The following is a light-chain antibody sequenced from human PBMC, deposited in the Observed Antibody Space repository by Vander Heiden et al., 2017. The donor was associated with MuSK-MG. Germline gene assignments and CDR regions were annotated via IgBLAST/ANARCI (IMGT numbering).Light chain of an antibody. J-gene: IGLJ3*02. CDR3: CSYAGRTTLKWV. Sequence: QSALTQPASGSSTPGQSITISFTGPTNEVGSYALVSWYQQHPAQAPNLLIYEVNNRLSGGFNRCSGSKSGNTASLTISGLQAEDEDDYFCCSYAGRTTLKWVFGGGTKLTVL. V-gene: IGLV2-23*02. CDR2: EVN. CDR1: TNEVGSYAL.